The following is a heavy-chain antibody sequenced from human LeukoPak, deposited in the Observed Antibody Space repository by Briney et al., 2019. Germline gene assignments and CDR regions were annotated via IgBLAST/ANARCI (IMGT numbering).Heavy chain of an antibody. D-gene: IGHD3-22*01. CDR3: ARNGDYYDSSGYYDY. CDR1: GGSISSSNW. Sequence: SGTLSLTCAVSGGSISSSNWWSWVRQPPGKGLEWIGEIHHSGSTNYNPSLKSRVTISVDTSKNQFSLKLSSVTAADTAVYYCARNGDYYDSSGYYDYWGQGTLVTVSS. J-gene: IGHJ4*02. CDR2: IHHSGST. V-gene: IGHV4-4*02.